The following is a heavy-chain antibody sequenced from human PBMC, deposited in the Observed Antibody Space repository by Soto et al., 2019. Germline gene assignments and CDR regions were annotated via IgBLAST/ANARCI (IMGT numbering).Heavy chain of an antibody. V-gene: IGHV3-7*03. CDR3: ARDVGSVADPWYFDL. CDR1: GFTFSSYW. D-gene: IGHD2-15*01. J-gene: IGHJ2*01. Sequence: EVQLVESGGGLVQPGGSLRLSCAASGFTFSSYWMSWVRQAPGKGLEWVANIKQDGSEKYYVDSVKGRFTISRDNAKNSLYLQMNSLRAEDTAVYYCARDVGSVADPWYFDLWGRGTLVSVSS. CDR2: IKQDGSEK.